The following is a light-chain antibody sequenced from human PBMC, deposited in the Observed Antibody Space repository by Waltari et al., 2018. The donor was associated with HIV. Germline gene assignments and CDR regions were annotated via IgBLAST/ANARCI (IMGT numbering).Light chain of an antibody. CDR2: EVS. CDR3: SSYTSSSTLV. CDR1: SSDVGGYNY. Sequence: QSALTQPASVSGSPGQSITISCTGTSSDVGGYNYVSWYQQHPGKAPKLMIYEVSNRPSGVAKRFSGSKSGNTASLTISGLQAADEADYYCSSYTSSSTLVFGGGTKLTVL. V-gene: IGLV2-14*01. J-gene: IGLJ3*02.